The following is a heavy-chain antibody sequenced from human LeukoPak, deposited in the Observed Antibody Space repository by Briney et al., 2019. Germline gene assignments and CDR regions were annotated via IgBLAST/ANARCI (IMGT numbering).Heavy chain of an antibody. Sequence: TSETLSLTCTVSGGSISSYYWSWSRQPAGRGLEWIGRIYTSGSTNYNPSLKSRVTMSVDTSKNQFSLKLSSVTAADTAVYYCARDLAVADYFDYWGQGTLVTVSS. CDR1: GGSISSYY. V-gene: IGHV4-4*07. CDR2: IYTSGST. J-gene: IGHJ4*02. D-gene: IGHD6-19*01. CDR3: ARDLAVADYFDY.